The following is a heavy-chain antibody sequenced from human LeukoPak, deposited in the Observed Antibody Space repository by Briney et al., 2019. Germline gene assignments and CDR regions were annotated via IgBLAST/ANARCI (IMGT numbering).Heavy chain of an antibody. CDR2: IYYSGST. CDR1: GGSISSSSYY. Sequence: SETLSLTCTVSGGSISSSSYYWGWIRQPPGKGLEWIGGIYYSGSTYYNPSLKSRVTISVDTSKNQFSLKLSSVTAADTAVYYCARLGPTVRTYYFDYWGQGALVTVSS. V-gene: IGHV4-39*01. CDR3: ARLGPTVRTYYFDY. D-gene: IGHD3/OR15-3a*01. J-gene: IGHJ4*02.